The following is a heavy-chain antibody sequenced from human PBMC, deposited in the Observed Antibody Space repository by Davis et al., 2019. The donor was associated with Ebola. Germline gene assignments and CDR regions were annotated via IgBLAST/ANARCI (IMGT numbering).Heavy chain of an antibody. CDR2: IYPGDSDT. D-gene: IGHD3-22*01. V-gene: IGHV5-51*01. J-gene: IGHJ4*02. Sequence: GESLKISCKGSGYSFTSYWIAWVRQMPEKGLEWMGIIYPGDSDTRYSPSFRGQVTISADKSFSTAYLQWSGLKASDTAMYYCAKQESLYGSSDYWGQGTLVTVSS. CDR3: AKQESLYGSSDY. CDR1: GYSFTSYW.